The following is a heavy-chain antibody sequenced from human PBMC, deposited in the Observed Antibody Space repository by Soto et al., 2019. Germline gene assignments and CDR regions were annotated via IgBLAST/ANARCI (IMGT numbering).Heavy chain of an antibody. Sequence: SLSLSCAASGFTFSNYGMHWVRQAPGKGLEWVAVISYDGSNKYYADSVKGRFTISRDNSKNTLYLQMNSLRAEDTAVYYCAKDGYGSTTSCYFDNWGQGTLVTVSS. D-gene: IGHD2-2*03. CDR3: AKDGYGSTTSCYFDN. CDR2: ISYDGSNK. V-gene: IGHV3-30*18. CDR1: GFTFSNYG. J-gene: IGHJ4*02.